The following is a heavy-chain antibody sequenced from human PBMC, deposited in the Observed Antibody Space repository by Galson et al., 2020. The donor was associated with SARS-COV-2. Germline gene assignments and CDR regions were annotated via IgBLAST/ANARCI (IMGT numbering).Heavy chain of an antibody. D-gene: IGHD6-6*01. CDR1: GLIVSSSY. CDR2: IYRGGNT. CDR3: ARRMTSSWGMDV. Sequence: GGSLRLSCAASGLIVSSSYMSWVRQAPGKGLEWVSIIYRGGNTYYADSVKGRFTISRDNSKTTLYLQMNSLRPEDTAVYFGARRMTSSWGMDVWGQGTTVTVSS. J-gene: IGHJ6*02. V-gene: IGHV3-66*02.